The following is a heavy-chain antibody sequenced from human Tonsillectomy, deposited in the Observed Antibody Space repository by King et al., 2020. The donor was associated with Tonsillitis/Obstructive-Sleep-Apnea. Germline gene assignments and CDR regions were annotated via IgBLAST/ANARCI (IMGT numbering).Heavy chain of an antibody. CDR3: ARWYTVTGGLDY. D-gene: IGHD4-17*01. Sequence: VQLQQWGAGLLKPSETLSLTCAVYGGSFSGYYWSWIRQPPGKGLEWIGEINHSGSTNYNPSLKSRVTISVDTSKNQFSLKLSSVTAADTAVYYCARWYTVTGGLDYWGQGTLVTVSS. J-gene: IGHJ4*02. CDR1: GGSFSGYY. CDR2: INHSGST. V-gene: IGHV4-34*01.